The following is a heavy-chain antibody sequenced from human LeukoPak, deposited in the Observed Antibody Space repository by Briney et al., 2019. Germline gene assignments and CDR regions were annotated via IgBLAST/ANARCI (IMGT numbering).Heavy chain of an antibody. D-gene: IGHD3-10*01. CDR2: IYYTGST. Sequence: KPSETLSLTCTVSGDSISGSSYYWGWIRQPPGKGLEWIGTIYYTGSTYYNPSLKSRVTISVHTSKNQFSLRLSSVTAADTAVYYCARSRLGSGSSPFDYWGQGTLVTVSS. CDR3: ARSRLGSGSSPFDY. CDR1: GDSISGSSYY. V-gene: IGHV4-39*01. J-gene: IGHJ4*02.